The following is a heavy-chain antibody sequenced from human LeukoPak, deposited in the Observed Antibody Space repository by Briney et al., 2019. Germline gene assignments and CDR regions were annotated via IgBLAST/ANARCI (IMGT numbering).Heavy chain of an antibody. Sequence: QPGGSLRLSCAASGLTVSSNYMSWVRQAPGKGLEWVAFIRYDGSNKYYADSVKGRFTISRDNSKNTLYLQMNSLRAEDTAVYYCAKSPPSSYYYDSSGYPSAEYFQHWGQGTLVTVSS. D-gene: IGHD3-22*01. J-gene: IGHJ1*01. CDR2: IRYDGSNK. CDR1: GLTVSSNY. V-gene: IGHV3-30*02. CDR3: AKSPPSSYYYDSSGYPSAEYFQH.